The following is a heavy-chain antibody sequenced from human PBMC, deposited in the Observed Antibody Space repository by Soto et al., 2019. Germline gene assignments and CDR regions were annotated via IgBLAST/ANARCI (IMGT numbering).Heavy chain of an antibody. J-gene: IGHJ4*02. V-gene: IGHV4-34*01. Sequence: SETLSLTCAVYGGSFSGYYWSWIRQPPGKGLEWIGEINHSGSTNSNPSLKSRVTISVDTSKNQFSLKLSSVTAADTAVYYCAWGSSSEEFDYWGQGTLVTVSS. CDR2: INHSGST. D-gene: IGHD6-6*01. CDR1: GGSFSGYY. CDR3: AWGSSSEEFDY.